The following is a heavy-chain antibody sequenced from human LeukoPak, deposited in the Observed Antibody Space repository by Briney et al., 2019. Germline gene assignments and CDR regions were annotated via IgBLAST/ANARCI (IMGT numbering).Heavy chain of an antibody. V-gene: IGHV3-9*01. CDR2: NSWNSGSI. Sequence: PGGSLRLSCAASGFTFDDYDMHWVRHAPGKGLEWVSGNSWNSGSIGYADSVKGRFTLSRDNAKNSLYLHMDSLRAEDTAVYYCARDPYSGSYGNYYYYFMDVWGKGTTVTISS. CDR3: ARDPYSGSYGNYYYYFMDV. CDR1: GFTFDDYD. J-gene: IGHJ6*03. D-gene: IGHD1-26*01.